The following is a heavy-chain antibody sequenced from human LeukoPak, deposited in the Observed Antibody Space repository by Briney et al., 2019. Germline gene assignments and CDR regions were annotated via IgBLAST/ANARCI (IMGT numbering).Heavy chain of an antibody. CDR2: INPNSGDT. D-gene: IGHD2-2*02. V-gene: IGHV1-2*02. Sequence: ASVKVSCKASGYTFTGYYMHWVRQAPGQGLEWMGWINPNSGDTNSAQKFQGRVTMTRDTSISTAYMELSRLRSDDTAVYYCATRPTYCSSTSCYKGGPFQHWGQGTLVTVSS. CDR3: ATRPTYCSSTSCYKGGPFQH. CDR1: GYTFTGYY. J-gene: IGHJ1*01.